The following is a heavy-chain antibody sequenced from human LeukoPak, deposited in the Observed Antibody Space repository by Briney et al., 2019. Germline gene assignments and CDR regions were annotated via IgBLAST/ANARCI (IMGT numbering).Heavy chain of an antibody. D-gene: IGHD3-22*01. CDR3: AGAGPIVDAFDI. V-gene: IGHV1-8*03. CDR1: GYTFTSYG. Sequence: ASVKVSCKASGYTFTSYGITWVRQAPGQGLEWMGWMNPNSGNTGYAQKLQGRVTITRNTSISTAYMELSSLRSEDTAVYYCAGAGPIVDAFDIWGQGTMVTVSS. CDR2: MNPNSGNT. J-gene: IGHJ3*02.